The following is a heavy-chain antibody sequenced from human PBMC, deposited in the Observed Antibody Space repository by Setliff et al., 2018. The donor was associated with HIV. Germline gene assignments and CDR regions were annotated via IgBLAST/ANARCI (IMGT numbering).Heavy chain of an antibody. D-gene: IGHD1-26*01. J-gene: IGHJ3*01. Sequence: ASVKVSCKASGYTFTSYAMHWVRQAPGQRLEWMGWINAGNGNTKYSQKFQARLTFTRDTSASTAYMELSSLRSEDTAVYYCARSYSGSYKAFDVWGQGTMVTVSS. CDR2: INAGNGNT. V-gene: IGHV1-3*01. CDR1: GYTFTSYA. CDR3: ARSYSGSYKAFDV.